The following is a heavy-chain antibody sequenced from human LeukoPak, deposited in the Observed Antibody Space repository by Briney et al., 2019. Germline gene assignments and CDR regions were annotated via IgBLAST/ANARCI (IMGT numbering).Heavy chain of an antibody. CDR1: GFTFSSYG. CDR3: AREGYSYGTLDY. V-gene: IGHV3-23*01. Sequence: PGGSLRLSCAASGFTFSSYGMSWVRQAPGKGLEWVSAISGSGGSTYYADSVKGRFTISRDNAKNSLYLQMNSLRAEDTAVYYCAREGYSYGTLDYWGQGTLVTVSS. D-gene: IGHD5-18*01. J-gene: IGHJ4*02. CDR2: ISGSGGST.